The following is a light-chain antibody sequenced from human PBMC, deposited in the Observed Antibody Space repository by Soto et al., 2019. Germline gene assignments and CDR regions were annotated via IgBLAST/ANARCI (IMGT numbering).Light chain of an antibody. CDR1: QSVGSD. CDR3: QPYNNWPRT. V-gene: IGKV3-15*01. Sequence: DIVMTQSPGSLSVSPWERVTLSCMASQSVGSDLAWYQQKPGQAPRLLSYGASTRATGIPARFSGSGSGTEFTLTISSLQSEDFAVYYCQPYNNWPRTFGQGTKVDI. CDR2: GAS. J-gene: IGKJ1*01.